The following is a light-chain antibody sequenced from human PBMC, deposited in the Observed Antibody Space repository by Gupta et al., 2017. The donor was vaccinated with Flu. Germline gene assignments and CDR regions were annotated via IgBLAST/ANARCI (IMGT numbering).Light chain of an antibody. CDR3: FSTDSSGNHRV. J-gene: IGLJ3*02. CDR1: ALPKKY. CDR2: EDT. V-gene: IGLV3-10*01. Sequence: SYELTQPPSVSVPPGQTARITCSGDALPKKYAYWYQQKSGQAPVLVIYEDTKRPSGIPTRFSGSSSGTMASLTISEAQVEDEADYYCFSTDSSGNHRVFGGGTKLTVL.